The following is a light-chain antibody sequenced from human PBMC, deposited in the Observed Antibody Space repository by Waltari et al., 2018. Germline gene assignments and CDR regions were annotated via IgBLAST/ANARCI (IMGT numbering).Light chain of an antibody. Sequence: DLAMTQTPLSLSVTPGQPPSIPCKSSQSLLHPNGKNYLIWFLQKPGQPPKLLIYEVSNRFSGVPDRFSGSESGTDFTLKISRVEAEDVGVYYCKQSIQAPITFGQGTRLEI. V-gene: IGKV2D-29*01. CDR2: EVS. CDR1: QSLLHPNGKNY. CDR3: KQSIQAPIT. J-gene: IGKJ5*01.